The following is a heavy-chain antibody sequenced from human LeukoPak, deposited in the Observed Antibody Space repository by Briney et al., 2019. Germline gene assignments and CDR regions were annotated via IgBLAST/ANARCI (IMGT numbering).Heavy chain of an antibody. J-gene: IGHJ6*02. CDR2: ISNSDNTI. CDR3: ARGGGLDV. V-gene: IGHV3-11*01. D-gene: IGHD3-16*01. Sequence: GGSLRLSCAASGFTFSDHYMSWIRQAPGKGLEWVSYISNSDNTIYYADSVKGRFTISRDNAKNSLYLQMNSLRAEDTAVYYCARGGGLDVWGQGATVTVSS. CDR1: GFTFSDHY.